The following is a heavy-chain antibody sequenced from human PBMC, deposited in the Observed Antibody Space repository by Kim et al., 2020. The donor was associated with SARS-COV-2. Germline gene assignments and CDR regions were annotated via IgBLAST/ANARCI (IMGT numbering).Heavy chain of an antibody. Sequence: GGSLRLSCAASGFTFSHYGMNGVRQAPGKGLGWVSYISSSASTIYYADSVKGRFTISRDNAKNSLYLQMNSLRDEDTAVYYCARDGDDLLTGYFDYWGQGTLVTVSS. CDR2: ISSSASTI. J-gene: IGHJ4*02. D-gene: IGHD3-9*01. CDR1: GFTFSHYG. V-gene: IGHV3-48*02. CDR3: ARDGDDLLTGYFDY.